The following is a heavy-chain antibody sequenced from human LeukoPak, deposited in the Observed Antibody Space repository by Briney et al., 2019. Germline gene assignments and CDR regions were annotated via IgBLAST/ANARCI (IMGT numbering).Heavy chain of an antibody. J-gene: IGHJ5*02. D-gene: IGHD6-13*01. Sequence: SETLSLTCAVYGGSFSGYYWSWIRQPPGKGLEWIGEINHSGSTNYNPSLKSRVTISVDTSKNQFSLKLSSVTAADTAVYYCARGRGSSLYFALSFFARGKNWFDPLGQGNLVTGSS. CDR1: GGSFSGYY. CDR3: ARGRGSSLYFALSFFARGKNWFDP. CDR2: INHSGST. V-gene: IGHV4-34*01.